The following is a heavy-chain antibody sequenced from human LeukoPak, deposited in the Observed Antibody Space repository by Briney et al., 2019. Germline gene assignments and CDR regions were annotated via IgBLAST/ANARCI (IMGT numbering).Heavy chain of an antibody. CDR3: AKDYCSGGSCYRDY. Sequence: GGSLRLSCAASGFTFDDYAMHWVRHAPGKGLEWVSLISGDGGSTYYADSVKGRFTISRDNSKNSLYLQMNSLRPEDTALYYCAKDYCSGGSCYRDYWGQGTLVTVSS. V-gene: IGHV3-43*02. CDR2: ISGDGGST. D-gene: IGHD2-15*01. J-gene: IGHJ4*02. CDR1: GFTFDDYA.